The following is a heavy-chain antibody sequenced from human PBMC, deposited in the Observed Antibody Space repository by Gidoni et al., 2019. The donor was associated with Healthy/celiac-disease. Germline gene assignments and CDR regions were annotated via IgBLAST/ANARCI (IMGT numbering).Heavy chain of an antibody. Sequence: QVQLVESVGGVVQPGRSLRLSCAASGFTFSSYAMHWVRQAPGKGLEWVAVISYDGSNKYYADSVKGRFTISRDNSKNTLYLQMNSLRAEDTAVYYCARETGPGSPFDPWGQGTLVTVSS. CDR2: ISYDGSNK. CDR1: GFTFSSYA. CDR3: ARETGPGSPFDP. V-gene: IGHV3-30*01. J-gene: IGHJ5*02.